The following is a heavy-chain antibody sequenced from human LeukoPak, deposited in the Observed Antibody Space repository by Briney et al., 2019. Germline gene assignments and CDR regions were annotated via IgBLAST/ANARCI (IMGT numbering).Heavy chain of an antibody. D-gene: IGHD5-24*01. J-gene: IGHJ4*02. CDR1: GGSISSSSYY. Sequence: PSETLSLTCTVSGGSISSSSYYWGWIRQPPGKGLEWIGNIYYSGSTYYNPSLKSRVSISVDTSKNQFSLKLSSVTAADTAVYYCARRGRNIKRWLQEHQAPNFDYWGQGTLVTVSS. CDR3: ARRGRNIKRWLQEHQAPNFDY. V-gene: IGHV4-39*07. CDR2: IYYSGST.